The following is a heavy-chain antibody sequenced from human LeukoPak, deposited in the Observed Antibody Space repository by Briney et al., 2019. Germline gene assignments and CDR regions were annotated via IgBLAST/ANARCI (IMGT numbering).Heavy chain of an antibody. Sequence: SETLSLTCAVYVGSFSGYDWSWIRQPPWKGLEWIGEINHSGSTNYNPSLKSRVTISVDTSKNQFSLKLSSVTAADTAVYYCAGGYSYGLNYFDYWGQGALVTVSS. CDR1: VGSFSGYD. D-gene: IGHD5-18*01. J-gene: IGHJ4*02. V-gene: IGHV4-34*01. CDR3: AGGYSYGLNYFDY. CDR2: INHSGST.